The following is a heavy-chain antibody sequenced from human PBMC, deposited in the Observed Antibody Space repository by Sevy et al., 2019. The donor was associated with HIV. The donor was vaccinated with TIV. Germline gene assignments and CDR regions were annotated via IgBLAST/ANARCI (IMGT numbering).Heavy chain of an antibody. V-gene: IGHV4-61*01. CDR2: IYYSGST. CDR3: ARGRTAMGGY. CDR1: GGSVSSGSYY. D-gene: IGHD3-16*01. Sequence: SETLSLTCTVSGGSVSSGSYYWSWIRQPPGKGLEWIGYIYYSGSTNYNPSLKSRVTISVDTSKNQFSLKLSSVTAAETAVYYCARGRTAMGGYWGQGTLVTVSS. J-gene: IGHJ4*02.